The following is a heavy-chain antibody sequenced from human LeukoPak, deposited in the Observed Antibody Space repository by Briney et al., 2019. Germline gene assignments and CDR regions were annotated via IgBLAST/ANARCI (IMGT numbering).Heavy chain of an antibody. D-gene: IGHD7-27*01. Sequence: ASVKVSCKASGYTFTDYFIHWLRQAPGQGLERMGWIGPKSGDTSYSQKFQGSVTVTRDTSIRTAYMELSRLRSDDTAVYYCGINRLGKSLDIWGQGTMVTVSS. J-gene: IGHJ3*02. CDR2: IGPKSGDT. CDR3: GINRLGKSLDI. CDR1: GYTFTDYF. V-gene: IGHV1-2*02.